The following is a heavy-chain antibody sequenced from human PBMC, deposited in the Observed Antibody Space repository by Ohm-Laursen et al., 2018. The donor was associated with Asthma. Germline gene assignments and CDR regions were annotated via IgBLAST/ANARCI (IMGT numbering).Heavy chain of an antibody. CDR1: GGSISTYY. CDR2: IYYTGSA. J-gene: IGHJ3*01. V-gene: IGHV4-59*07. CDR3: ASLITIGDAFHV. D-gene: IGHD3-10*01. Sequence: PSDTLSLTCTVSGGSISTYYWTWVRQPPGKGLEWIGYIYYTGSAKYNPSLKSRVTMSVDTSKKQFSLKLSPVTAADTAVYYCASLITIGDAFHVWGQGTTVTVSS.